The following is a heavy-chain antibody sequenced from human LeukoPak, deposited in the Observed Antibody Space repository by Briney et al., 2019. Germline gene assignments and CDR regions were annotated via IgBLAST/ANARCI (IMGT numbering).Heavy chain of an antibody. Sequence: SETLSLTCTVSGGSISSSSYYWGWIRQPPGKGLEWIGSIYYSGSTYYNPSLKSRVTISVDTSKNQFSLKLSSVTAADTAVYYCARKRGVLSVYYYSMDVWGQGTTVTVSS. CDR1: GGSISSSSYY. J-gene: IGHJ6*02. CDR3: ARKRGVLSVYYYSMDV. D-gene: IGHD3-10*01. CDR2: IYYSGST. V-gene: IGHV4-39*07.